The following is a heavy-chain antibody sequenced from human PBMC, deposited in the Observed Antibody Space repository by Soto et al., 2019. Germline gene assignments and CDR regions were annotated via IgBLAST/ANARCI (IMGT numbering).Heavy chain of an antibody. CDR2: ISYDGSNK. CDR1: GFTFSSYA. D-gene: IGHD3-22*01. V-gene: IGHV3-30-3*01. J-gene: IGHJ5*02. CDR3: ARVGLRSDYYDSSGPNWLDP. Sequence: GGSLRLSCAASGFTFSSYAMHWVRQAPGKGLEWVAVISYDGSNKYYADSVKGRFTISRDNSKNTLYLQMNSLRAEDTAVYYCARVGLRSDYYDSSGPNWLDPWGQGTLVTVSS.